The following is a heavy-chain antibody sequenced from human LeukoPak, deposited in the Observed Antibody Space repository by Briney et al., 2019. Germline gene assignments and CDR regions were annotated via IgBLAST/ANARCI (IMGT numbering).Heavy chain of an antibody. D-gene: IGHD5-12*01. J-gene: IGHJ4*02. CDR1: GFTFSSYG. CDR2: ISGSGGST. CDR3: AKALKVAGGALDY. V-gene: IGHV3-23*01. Sequence: GGTLRLSCAASGFTFSSYGMSWVRQAPGKGLEWVSAISGSGGSTYYADSVKGRFTISRDNSKNTLYLQMNSLRAEDTAVYYCAKALKVAGGALDYWGQGTLVTVSS.